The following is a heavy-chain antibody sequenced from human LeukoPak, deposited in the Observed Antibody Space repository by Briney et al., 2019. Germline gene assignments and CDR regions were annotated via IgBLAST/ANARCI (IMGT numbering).Heavy chain of an antibody. J-gene: IGHJ4*02. CDR3: ARGWGGSFDY. CDR1: GFTFSTYA. Sequence: GGSLRLSCAASGFTFSTYAMSWVRQAPGKGLEWVSVIYSGGSTYYADSVKGRFTISRHNSKNTLYLQMNSLRAEDTAVYYCARGWGGSFDYWGQGTLVTVSS. CDR2: IYSGGST. V-gene: IGHV3-53*04. D-gene: IGHD3-16*01.